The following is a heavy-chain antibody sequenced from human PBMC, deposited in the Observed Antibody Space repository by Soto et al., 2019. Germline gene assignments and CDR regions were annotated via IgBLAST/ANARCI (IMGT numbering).Heavy chain of an antibody. Sequence: GGSLRLSCAASGFTFSSYSMNWIRQAPGKGLEWVSPISSSSSYIYYADSVKGRFTISRDNAKNSLYLQMNSLRAEDTAVYYCARKKLRHYYYYGMDVWGQGTTVTVSS. CDR3: ARKKLRHYYYYGMDV. D-gene: IGHD5-12*01. CDR1: GFTFSSYS. V-gene: IGHV3-21*01. CDR2: ISSSSSYI. J-gene: IGHJ6*02.